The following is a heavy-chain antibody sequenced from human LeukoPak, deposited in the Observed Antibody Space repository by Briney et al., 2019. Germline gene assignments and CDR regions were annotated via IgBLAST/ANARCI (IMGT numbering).Heavy chain of an antibody. D-gene: IGHD6-19*01. Sequence: PGGSLRLSCTASGFTFSSYWMHWVRQAPGKGLVWVSHIGGDGTTTGYADSVKGRFTISRDNAKNTLYLQMNSLRVEDTAVYCCASSIVVPGHYWGQGTLVTVSS. J-gene: IGHJ4*02. CDR2: IGGDGTTT. CDR1: GFTFSSYW. V-gene: IGHV3-74*01. CDR3: ASSIVVPGHY.